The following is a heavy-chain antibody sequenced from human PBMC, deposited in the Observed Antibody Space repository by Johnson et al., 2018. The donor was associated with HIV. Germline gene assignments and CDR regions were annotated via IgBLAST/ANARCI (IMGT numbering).Heavy chain of an antibody. V-gene: IGHV3-66*02. CDR3: ARDRARDAFDV. CDR2: IYSGGTT. J-gene: IGHJ3*01. CDR1: GFTVSNNY. Sequence: VQLVESGGGLVQPGGSLRLACAASGFTVSNNYMSWVRQAPGKGLEWVSIIYSGGTTNYADSVKGRFTISRDTSQNTVFLKMNSLRAEDTAVYYCARDRARDAFDVWGQGTMVTVSS.